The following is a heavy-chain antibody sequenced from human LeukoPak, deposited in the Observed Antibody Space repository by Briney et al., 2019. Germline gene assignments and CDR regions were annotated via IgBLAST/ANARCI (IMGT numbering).Heavy chain of an antibody. J-gene: IGHJ3*02. V-gene: IGHV3-21*01. CDR2: ISSSSSYV. CDR3: AREVGTPQAFDI. D-gene: IGHD1-26*01. CDR1: GFTFSSYS. Sequence: GGSLRLSCAASGFTFSSYSMNWVRLAPGKGLEWVSSISSSSSYVYYADSVKGRFTISRDNAKNSLYLQMNSLKAEDTAIYYCAREVGTPQAFDIWGQGTMVTVSS.